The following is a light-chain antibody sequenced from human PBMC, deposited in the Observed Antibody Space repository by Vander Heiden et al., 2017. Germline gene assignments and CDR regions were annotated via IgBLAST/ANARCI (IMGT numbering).Light chain of an antibody. CDR2: GAS. CDR3: HQNAIIPYT. J-gene: IGKJ2*01. Sequence: VLTPSTPSLSLAPGDSVTLSCRASQSVSSTYLGWSQQKAGQAPRLLMSGASRRATGIPDRFSGSGSGTDFTLTITRLEPEDFAVYYCHQNAIIPYTFGQGTKVEIK. V-gene: IGKV3-20*01. CDR1: QSVSSTY.